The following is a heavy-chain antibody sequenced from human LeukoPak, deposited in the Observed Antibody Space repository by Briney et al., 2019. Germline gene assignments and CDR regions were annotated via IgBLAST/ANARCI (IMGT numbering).Heavy chain of an antibody. Sequence: GGSLRLSCAASGFTFSSYAMSWVRQAPGKGLEWVSAISGSGGSTYYADSAKGRFTISRDNSKNTLYLQMNSLRAEDTAVYYCAKDRAEQWPHFTFDYWGQGTLVTVSS. D-gene: IGHD6-19*01. CDR1: GFTFSSYA. V-gene: IGHV3-23*01. J-gene: IGHJ4*02. CDR2: ISGSGGST. CDR3: AKDRAEQWPHFTFDY.